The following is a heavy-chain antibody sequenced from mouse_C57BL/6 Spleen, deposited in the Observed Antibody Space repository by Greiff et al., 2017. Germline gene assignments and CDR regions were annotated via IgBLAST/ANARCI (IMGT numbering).Heavy chain of an antibody. V-gene: IGHV14-2*01. J-gene: IGHJ3*01. CDR2: IDPEDGET. CDR1: GFNIKDYY. CDR3: ARPLYGSSYWFAY. Sequence: VQLKESGAELVKPGASVKLSCTASGFNIKDYYMHWVKQRTEQGLEWIGRIDPEDGETKYAPKFQGKATITADTSSNTAYLQLSSLTSEDSAVYYCARPLYGSSYWFAYWGQGTLVTVSA. D-gene: IGHD1-1*01.